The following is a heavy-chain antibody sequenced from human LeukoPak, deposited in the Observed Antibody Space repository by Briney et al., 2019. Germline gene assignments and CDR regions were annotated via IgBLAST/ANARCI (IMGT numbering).Heavy chain of an antibody. V-gene: IGHV4-39*01. J-gene: IGHJ4*02. CDR1: GGSISSSSYY. D-gene: IGHD2-8*02. Sequence: SETLSLTCTVSGGSISSSSYYWGWIRQPPGKGLEWIGSIYYSGSTYYNPSLKSRVTISVDTSKNQFSLKLSSVTAADTAVYYCARRTGGGLFDYWGQGTLVTVSS. CDR2: IYYSGST. CDR3: ARRTGGGLFDY.